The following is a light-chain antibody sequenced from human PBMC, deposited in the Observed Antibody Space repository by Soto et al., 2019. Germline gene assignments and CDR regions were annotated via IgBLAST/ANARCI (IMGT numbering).Light chain of an antibody. Sequence: IVMAQSPSSLSASVGDRVTISCRASQGIGNALGWYQQKPGKPPKVLIYGASNLQRGVPPRFSGSTSGAESTLTITGLQPDDLGTYYCQHTTDFTFGQGTKV. V-gene: IGKV1-6*01. CDR2: GAS. CDR3: QHTTDFT. J-gene: IGKJ2*01. CDR1: QGIGNA.